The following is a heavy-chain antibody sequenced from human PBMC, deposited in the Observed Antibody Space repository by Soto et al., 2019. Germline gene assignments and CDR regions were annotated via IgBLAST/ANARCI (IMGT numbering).Heavy chain of an antibody. CDR2: IYYSGST. Sequence: SETLSLTCAFSGGSISIDYWSLILQPPGKGLEWIGYIYYSGSTNYNPSLKSRVTISVDTSKNQFSLKLSSVTAADTAVYYCARVDPNYYDSSGYYPYFDYWGQGTLVTVSS. J-gene: IGHJ4*02. D-gene: IGHD3-22*01. CDR1: GGSISIDY. V-gene: IGHV4-59*01. CDR3: ARVDPNYYDSSGYYPYFDY.